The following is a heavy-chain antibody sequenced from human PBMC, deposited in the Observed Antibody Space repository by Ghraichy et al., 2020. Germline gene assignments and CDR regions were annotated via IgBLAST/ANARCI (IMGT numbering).Heavy chain of an antibody. V-gene: IGHV3-7*03. CDR2: IKPDGSEN. J-gene: IGHJ4*02. Sequence: GGSLRLSCAASGFNFTSYWMNWVRQAPGKELEWVAGIKPDGSENYHVDSVTGRFTISRDNARNSLYLQMNSLRAEDTAFYYCTRDRAFKCFDYWGQGTLVTVSS. CDR3: TRDRAFKCFDY. D-gene: IGHD3-10*01. CDR1: GFNFTSYW.